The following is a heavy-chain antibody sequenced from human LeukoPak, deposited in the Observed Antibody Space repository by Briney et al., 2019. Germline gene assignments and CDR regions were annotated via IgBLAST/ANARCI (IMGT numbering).Heavy chain of an antibody. D-gene: IGHD6-19*01. J-gene: IGHJ4*02. CDR3: AGRESSGRFDY. V-gene: IGHV3-21*01. CDR2: ISSSSYDI. Sequence: PGGSLRLSCAASGFTFSSYSMNWVRQAPGKGLEWVSSISSSSYDINYTDSMKGRFTISRDNAKNSLHLQMNSLRVEDTAVYYCAGRESSGRFDYWGQGTLVTVSS. CDR1: GFTFSSYS.